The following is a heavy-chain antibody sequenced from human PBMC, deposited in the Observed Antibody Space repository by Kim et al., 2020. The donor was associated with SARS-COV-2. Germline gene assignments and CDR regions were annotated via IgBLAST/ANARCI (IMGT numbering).Heavy chain of an antibody. CDR2: INHSGST. J-gene: IGHJ5*02. V-gene: IGHV4-34*01. CDR3: ARRGSGVNTYCSGGSCYQGWFDP. D-gene: IGHD2-15*01. Sequence: SETLSLTCAVYGGSFSGYYWSWIRQPPGKGLEWIGEINHSGSTNYNPSLKSRVTISVDTSKNQFSLKLSSVTAADTAVYYCARRGSGVNTYCSGGSCYQGWFDPWGQGTLVTVSS. CDR1: GGSFSGYY.